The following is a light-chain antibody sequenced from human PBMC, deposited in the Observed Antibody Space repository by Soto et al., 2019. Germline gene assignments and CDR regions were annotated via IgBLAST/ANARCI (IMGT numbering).Light chain of an antibody. CDR3: SSYTSSNTEV. CDR2: DVT. J-gene: IGLJ1*01. Sequence: QSVLTQPASVSGAPGQSITISCTGTSSDVGAYNYVSWHQHHPGKAPKLIIYDVTDRPSGVSNRFSASKSGNTASLTISGLQAEDEADYYCSSYTSSNTEVFGTGTKVTVL. V-gene: IGLV2-14*03. CDR1: SSDVGAYNY.